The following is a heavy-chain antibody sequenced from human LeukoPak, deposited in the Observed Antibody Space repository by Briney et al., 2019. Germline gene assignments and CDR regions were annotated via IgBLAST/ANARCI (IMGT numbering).Heavy chain of an antibody. V-gene: IGHV3-7*04. Sequence: GGSLTFSCSAPGFTFRNYAMHWVRQAPGKGLEWVANIKQDGSEKYYVDSVKGRFTISRDNAKNSLYLQMNSLRAEDTAVYYCAREYDILTGSWFDPWGQGTLDPVSS. CDR1: GFTFRNYA. J-gene: IGHJ5*02. D-gene: IGHD3-9*01. CDR2: IKQDGSEK. CDR3: AREYDILTGSWFDP.